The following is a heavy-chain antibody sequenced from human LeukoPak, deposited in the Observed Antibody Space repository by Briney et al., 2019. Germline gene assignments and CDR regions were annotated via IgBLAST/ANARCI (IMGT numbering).Heavy chain of an antibody. CDR2: ISSSGSTI. CDR1: GFTFSDYY. Sequence: GGSLRISCAASGFTFSDYYRSWIRQAPGKGLEWVSYISSSGSTIYYADSVKGRFTISRDNAKNSLYLQMNSLRAEDTAVYYCARAVRGYSYGVHPPLFAYWGQGTLVTVSS. D-gene: IGHD5-18*01. V-gene: IGHV3-11*01. CDR3: ARAVRGYSYGVHPPLFAY. J-gene: IGHJ4*02.